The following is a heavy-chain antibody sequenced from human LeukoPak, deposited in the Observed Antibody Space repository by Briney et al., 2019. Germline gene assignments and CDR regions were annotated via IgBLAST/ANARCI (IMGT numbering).Heavy chain of an antibody. CDR2: ISSGASTI. V-gene: IGHV3-48*03. CDR1: GFTFSSYE. J-gene: IGHJ4*02. Sequence: PGVSLRLSCVASGFTFSSYEMNWVRQAPGKGLEWVSYISSGASTICYADSVKGRFTISRDNAKNSLYLQMNSLRAEDTAVYYCARDPGYSSSWPNPFDYWGQGTLVTVSS. CDR3: ARDPGYSSSWPNPFDY. D-gene: IGHD6-13*01.